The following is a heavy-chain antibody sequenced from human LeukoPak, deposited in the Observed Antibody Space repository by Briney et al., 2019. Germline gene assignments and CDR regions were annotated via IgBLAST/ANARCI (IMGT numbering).Heavy chain of an antibody. CDR2: ISGSGGST. V-gene: IGHV3-23*01. J-gene: IGHJ4*02. D-gene: IGHD5-12*01. Sequence: PGGSLRLSCAASGFTFSSYAMSWVRRAPGKGLEWVSAISGSGGSTYYADSVKGRFTISRDNSKNTLYLQMNSLRAEDTAVYYCAKDKYSGYDEAFDYWGQGTLVTVSS. CDR3: AKDKYSGYDEAFDY. CDR1: GFTFSSYA.